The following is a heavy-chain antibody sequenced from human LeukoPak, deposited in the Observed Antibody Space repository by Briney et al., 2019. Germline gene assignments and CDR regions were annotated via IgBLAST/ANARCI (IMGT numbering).Heavy chain of an antibody. J-gene: IGHJ5*02. CDR3: AGAVVGGTNRFDP. D-gene: IGHD1-26*01. CDR2: INEDGSEK. V-gene: IGHV3-7*02. Sequence: GGSLRLSCAASGFTFSTFWMNWVRQAPGKGLEWVANINEDGSEKYYVDSVKGRFTISRDNAKNSLYLQMNSLRGEDTAVYYCAGAVVGGTNRFDPWGQGTLVTVSS. CDR1: GFTFSTFW.